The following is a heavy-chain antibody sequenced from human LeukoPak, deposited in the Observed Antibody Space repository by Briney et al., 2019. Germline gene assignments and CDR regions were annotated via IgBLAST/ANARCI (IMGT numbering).Heavy chain of an antibody. CDR3: ARDYDSSGSPPN. D-gene: IGHD3-22*01. V-gene: IGHV4-39*02. CDR2: IYYSGST. CDR1: GGSISSSSYY. J-gene: IGHJ4*02. Sequence: SETLSLTCTVSGGSISSSSYYWGWIRQPPGKGLEWIGSIYYSGSTYYNPSLKSRVTISVDTSKNQFSLKLSSVTAADTAVYYCARDYDSSGSPPNWGQGTLVTVFS.